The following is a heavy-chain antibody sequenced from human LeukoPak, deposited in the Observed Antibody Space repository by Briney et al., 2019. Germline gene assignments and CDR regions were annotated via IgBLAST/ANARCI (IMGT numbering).Heavy chain of an antibody. CDR2: IRYDGSNK. CDR3: AKDKSEYYYDSSGYDY. CDR1: GFTFSSYG. J-gene: IGHJ4*02. Sequence: GGSLRLSCAASGFTFSSYGMHWVRQAPGKGLEWVAFIRYDGSNKYYADSVKGRYTISRDNSKNTLYLQMNSLRAEDTAVYYCAKDKSEYYYDSSGYDYWGQGTLVTVSS. V-gene: IGHV3-30*02. D-gene: IGHD3-22*01.